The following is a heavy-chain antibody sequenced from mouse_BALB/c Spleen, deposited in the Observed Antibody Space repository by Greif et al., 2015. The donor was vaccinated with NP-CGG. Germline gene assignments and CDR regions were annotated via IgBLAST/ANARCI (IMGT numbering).Heavy chain of an antibody. Sequence: VQLQQSGPELVKPGASVKISCKASGYTFTDYNMHWVKQSHGKSLEWIGYIYPYNGGTGYNQKFKSKATLTVDNSSSTDCMELRSLTSEDSAVYYCARWGGNYEGEYAMDYWGQGTSVSVSS. CDR3: ARWGGNYEGEYAMDY. J-gene: IGHJ4*01. CDR2: IYPYNGGT. D-gene: IGHD2-1*01. V-gene: IGHV1S29*02. CDR1: GYTFTDYN.